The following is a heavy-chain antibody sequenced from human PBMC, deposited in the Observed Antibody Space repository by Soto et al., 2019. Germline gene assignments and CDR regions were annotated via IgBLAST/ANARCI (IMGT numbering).Heavy chain of an antibody. CDR3: AREVRYSSGYNWFDP. V-gene: IGHV3-30-3*01. J-gene: IGHJ5*02. CDR2: ISYDGSNK. Sequence: QVQLVESGGGVVQPGRSLRLSCAASGFTFSSYAMHWVRQAPGKGLEWVAVISYDGSNKYYADSVKGRFTISRDNSKNTLYLQMNSLRAEDTAVYYCAREVRYSSGYNWFDPWGQGTLVTVS. CDR1: GFTFSSYA. D-gene: IGHD3-22*01.